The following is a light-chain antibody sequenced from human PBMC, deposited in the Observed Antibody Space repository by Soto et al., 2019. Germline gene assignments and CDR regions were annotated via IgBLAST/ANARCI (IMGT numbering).Light chain of an antibody. V-gene: IGKV1-33*01. Sequence: DIQMTQSPSSLSASVGDRVTITCRASQGISTYLNWYQQKLGKAPKLLIYDASNLETGVPSRFSGSGSGTYFSFTISSLQPEDFATYYCQQYSNLITFGQGTRLEIK. CDR1: QGISTY. CDR3: QQYSNLIT. CDR2: DAS. J-gene: IGKJ5*01.